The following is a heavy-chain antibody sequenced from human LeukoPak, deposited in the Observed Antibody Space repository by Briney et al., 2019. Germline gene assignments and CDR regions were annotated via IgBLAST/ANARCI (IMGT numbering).Heavy chain of an antibody. CDR3: ARDYTQGATSPPGLLGDY. D-gene: IGHD1-26*01. V-gene: IGHV3-33*01. Sequence: GGSLRLSCAASAFTFSSYGMHWVRPAPGKGLEWVAGIWYDGSNKYYADSVKGRFTISRDNSKNTLYLQMNSLRAEDTAVYYCARDYTQGATSPPGLLGDYWGQGTLVTVSS. CDR2: IWYDGSNK. CDR1: AFTFSSYG. J-gene: IGHJ4*02.